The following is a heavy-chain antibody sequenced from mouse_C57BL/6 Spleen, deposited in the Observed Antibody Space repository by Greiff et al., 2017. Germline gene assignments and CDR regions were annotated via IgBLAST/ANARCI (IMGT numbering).Heavy chain of an antibody. CDR2: INYDGSST. V-gene: IGHV5-16*01. J-gene: IGHJ3*01. CDR3: ARAVYDGYFWFAY. Sequence: EVLLVESEGGLVQPGSSMKLSCTASGFTFSDYYMPWVRQVPEKGLEWVANINYDGSSTYYLDSLKSRFIISRDNAKNILYLQMSSLKSEDTATYYCARAVYDGYFWFAYWGQGTLVTVSA. D-gene: IGHD2-3*01. CDR1: GFTFSDYY.